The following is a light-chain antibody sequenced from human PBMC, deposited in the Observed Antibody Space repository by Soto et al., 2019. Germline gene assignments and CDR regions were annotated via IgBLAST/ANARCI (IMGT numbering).Light chain of an antibody. CDR2: GTS. CDR3: QSYDSSLSCYV. Sequence: QSVLTQPPSVSGAPGQRVTIACTGNNSNIGTGFDVHWYRHFPGAAPKLLLSGTSHRPSGVPDRFSGSKSGTSASLAITGLQAEDEADYYCQSYDSSLSCYVFGTGTKVTVL. CDR1: NSNIGTGFD. J-gene: IGLJ1*01. V-gene: IGLV1-40*01.